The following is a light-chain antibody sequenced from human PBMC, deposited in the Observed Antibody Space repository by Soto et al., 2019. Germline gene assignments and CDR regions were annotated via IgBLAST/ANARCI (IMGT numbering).Light chain of an antibody. Sequence: DIQLTQSPSSLSASVGDIVTITCRASQSISSYLNWYQQKPGKAPKLLIYATFNLQSGVPSRFRGSGSGTDFTLTISSLQPEDFATYFCQQSNSSPPTFGGGTKVDIK. CDR1: QSISSY. V-gene: IGKV1-39*01. J-gene: IGKJ4*01. CDR3: QQSNSSPPT. CDR2: ATF.